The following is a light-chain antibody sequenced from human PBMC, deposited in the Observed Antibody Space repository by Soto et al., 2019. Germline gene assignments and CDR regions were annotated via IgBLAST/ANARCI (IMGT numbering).Light chain of an antibody. J-gene: IGLJ2*01. CDR1: SSNIGAGYD. Sequence: QSVLTQPPSVSGAPGQRVTISCTGSSSNIGAGYDVHWYQQLPGTAPKLLIYGNSNRPSGVPDRVSGFKSGTSVSLAITGLQSEDEADYYCQSYDSSLSGSVFGGGTKLTVL. CDR2: GNS. CDR3: QSYDSSLSGSV. V-gene: IGLV1-40*01.